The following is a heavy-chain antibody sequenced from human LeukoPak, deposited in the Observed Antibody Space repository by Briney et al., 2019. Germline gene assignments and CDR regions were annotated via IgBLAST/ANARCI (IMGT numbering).Heavy chain of an antibody. Sequence: GGSLRLSCAASGFTFSSYWMSWVRQAPGKGLEWVANIKQDGSEKYYVDSVKGRFTISRDNAKNSLYLQMNSLRAEDTAVYYCAKGDKPVIAMVKFDYWGQGTLVTVSS. D-gene: IGHD5-18*01. CDR3: AKGDKPVIAMVKFDY. V-gene: IGHV3-7*03. CDR1: GFTFSSYW. CDR2: IKQDGSEK. J-gene: IGHJ4*02.